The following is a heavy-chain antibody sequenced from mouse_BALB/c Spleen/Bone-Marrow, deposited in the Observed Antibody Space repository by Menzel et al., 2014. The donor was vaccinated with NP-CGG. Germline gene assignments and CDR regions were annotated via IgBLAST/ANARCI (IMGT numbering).Heavy chain of an antibody. CDR2: ISSGGGNT. V-gene: IGHV5-9*03. Sequence: DVKLVESGGGLVTPGGSLKLSCAAFGFTFDSYNMSWVRQTPEKRLEWVATISSGGGNTYYPDSVKGRFTISRDNAKNNLYLQMSSLRSEDTALYYCVRREYDDYFDYWGQGTTLTVAS. CDR1: GFTFDSYN. J-gene: IGHJ2*01. CDR3: VRREYDDYFDY. D-gene: IGHD2-14*01.